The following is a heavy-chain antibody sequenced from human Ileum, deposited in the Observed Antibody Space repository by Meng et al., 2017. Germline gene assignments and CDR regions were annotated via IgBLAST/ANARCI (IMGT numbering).Heavy chain of an antibody. CDR2: IYYSEST. D-gene: IGHD3-3*01. CDR1: VGSISSGDYY. J-gene: IGHJ5*02. V-gene: IGHV4-30-4*01. CDR3: ARENTIFGVVWGSWFDP. Sequence: QVQLQESGPGLVKPSQTLSLTCTVSVGSISSGDYYWSWIRQPPGKGLEGIGYIYYSESTYYNTTLKSRVNRSVNTSKNKFSMKLSSVTAADTAVYYCARENTIFGVVWGSWFDPWGQGTLVTVSS.